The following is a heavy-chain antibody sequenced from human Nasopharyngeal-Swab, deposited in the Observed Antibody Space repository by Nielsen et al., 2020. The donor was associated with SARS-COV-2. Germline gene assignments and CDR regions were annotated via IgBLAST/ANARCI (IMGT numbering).Heavy chain of an antibody. J-gene: IGHJ4*02. D-gene: IGHD3-10*01. CDR3: TRDGTHQLWFGELVYYFDY. V-gene: IGHV3-49*03. CDR1: GFTFGDYA. Sequence: GESLKISCTASGFTFGDYAMSWFRQAPGKGLEWVGFIRSKAYGGTTEYAASVKGRFTISRDDPKSIAYLQMNSLKTEDTAVYYCTRDGTHQLWFGELVYYFDYWGQGTLVTVSS. CDR2: IRSKAYGGTT.